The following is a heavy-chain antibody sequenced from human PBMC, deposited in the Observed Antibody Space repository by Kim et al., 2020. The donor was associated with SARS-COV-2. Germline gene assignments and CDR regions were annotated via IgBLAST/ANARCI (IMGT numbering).Heavy chain of an antibody. CDR1: GFTFTGYA. J-gene: IGHJ4*02. CDR3: MKGGWGWIWDH. CDR2: IDGSDGTT. D-gene: IGHD2-2*03. V-gene: IGHV3-23*01. Sequence: GGSLRLSCTTSGFTFTGYAMSWVRQAPGKGLEWVSSIDGSDGTTYYVDSVKGRFTTPRDNSKNTLYLQMNSLRADDTAVYYCMKGGWGWIWDHWGQGTRV.